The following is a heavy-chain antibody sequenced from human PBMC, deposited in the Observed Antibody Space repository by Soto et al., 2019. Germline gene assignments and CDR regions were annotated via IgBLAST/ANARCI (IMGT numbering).Heavy chain of an antibody. CDR2: ISANNRNT. CDR1: GYTFTNYG. J-gene: IGHJ6*02. D-gene: IGHD3-3*01. CDR3: ARASLEWLLYHYYYYGMDV. Sequence: ASVKVSCKASGYTFTNYGISWVRQAPGQRLEWMRWISANNRNTNYAQKLQGRVTMTTDTSTSTAFMGLRSLRSDDTALYYFARASLEWLLYHYYYYGMDVWGQGTTVTVSS. V-gene: IGHV1-18*01.